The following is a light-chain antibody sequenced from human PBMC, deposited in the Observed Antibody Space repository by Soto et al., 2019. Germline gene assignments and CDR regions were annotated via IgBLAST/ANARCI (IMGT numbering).Light chain of an antibody. V-gene: IGKV1-39*01. Sequence: DIQMTQSPSSLSASVGDRVTITCRASQSISSYLNWYQQKPGKAPKLLIYAASSLQSGVPSRFSGSGSVTDFTLTISSLQPEDFATYYCQQSYSTPPSFGQGTKLEI. CDR3: QQSYSTPPS. J-gene: IGKJ2*01. CDR1: QSISSY. CDR2: AAS.